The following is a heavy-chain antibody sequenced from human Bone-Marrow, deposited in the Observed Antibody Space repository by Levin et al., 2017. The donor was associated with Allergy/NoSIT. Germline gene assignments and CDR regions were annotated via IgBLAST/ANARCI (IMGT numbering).Heavy chain of an antibody. J-gene: IGHJ4*02. V-gene: IGHV3-33*01. CDR2: IWYDGSNK. D-gene: IGHD3-9*01. CDR3: AGGDILDYDILTGSNTRLFDY. CDR1: GFTFSSYG. Sequence: PGGSLRLSCAASGFTFSSYGMHWVRQAPGKGLEWVAVIWYDGSNKYYADSVKGRFTISRDNSKNTLYLQMNSLRAEDTAVYYCAGGDILDYDILTGSNTRLFDYWGQGTLVTVSS.